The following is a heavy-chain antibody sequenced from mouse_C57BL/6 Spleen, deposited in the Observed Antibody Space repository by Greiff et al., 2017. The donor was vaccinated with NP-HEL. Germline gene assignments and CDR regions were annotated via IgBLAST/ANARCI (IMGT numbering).Heavy chain of an antibody. CDR1: GYTFPSYW. D-gene: IGHD2-2*01. Sequence: QVQLQQPGAELVRPGSSVKLSCKASGYTFPSYWMHWVKQRPIQGLEWIGNIDPSDSDNHYNQKFTDKATLTVDKTSSTAYMQLSILTSKDSAVYYCARSIYGYDGFAYWGQGTLVTVSA. CDR3: ARSIYGYDGFAY. J-gene: IGHJ3*01. CDR2: IDPSDSDN. V-gene: IGHV1-52*01.